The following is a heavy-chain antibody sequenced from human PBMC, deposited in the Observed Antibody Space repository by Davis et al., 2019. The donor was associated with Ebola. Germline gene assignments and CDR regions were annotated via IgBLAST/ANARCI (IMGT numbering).Heavy chain of an antibody. CDR3: AKGGSGWPSDYSYDTGV. Sequence: GESLKISCAASGFTFSSYSMTWARQAPGKGLEWVSATTSSGGTTYYADSVKGRFTISRDNSRNTLYLQMTSLRVDDTAVYYCAKGGSGWPSDYSYDTGVWGNGTTVTVSS. V-gene: IGHV3-23*01. D-gene: IGHD6-19*01. J-gene: IGHJ6*04. CDR1: GFTFSSYS. CDR2: TTSSGGTT.